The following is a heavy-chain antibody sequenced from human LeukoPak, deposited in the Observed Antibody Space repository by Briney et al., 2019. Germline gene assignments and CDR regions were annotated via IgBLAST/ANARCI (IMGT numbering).Heavy chain of an antibody. J-gene: IGHJ4*02. CDR1: GFTFSDYY. CDR3: AREAVWDCDYVWGAD. D-gene: IGHD3-16*01. V-gene: IGHV3-11*01. CDR2: ISSSGSTI. Sequence: GGSLRLSCAASGFTFSDYYMSWIRQAPGKGLEWVSYISSSGSTIYYADSVKGRFTISRDNAKNSLYLQMNSLRAEDTAVYYCAREAVWDCDYVWGADWGQGTLVTVSS.